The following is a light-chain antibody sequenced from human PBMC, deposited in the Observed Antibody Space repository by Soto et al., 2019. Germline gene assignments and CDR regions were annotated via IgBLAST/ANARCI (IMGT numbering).Light chain of an antibody. CDR2: GAS. V-gene: IGKV3-15*01. CDR1: QSVSSN. J-gene: IGKJ1*01. Sequence: EIVMTQSPATLSVSPGERATLSCRASQSVSSNLAWYQQKPGQAPRLLIYGASTRAPGIPARFSGSGSGEEFTITISSLQSEDFAVYYCQQYNNWPPWTFGQGTMVEIK. CDR3: QQYNNWPPWT.